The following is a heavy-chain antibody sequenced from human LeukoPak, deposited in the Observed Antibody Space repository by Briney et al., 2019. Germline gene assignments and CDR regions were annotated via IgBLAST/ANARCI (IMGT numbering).Heavy chain of an antibody. D-gene: IGHD5-12*01. V-gene: IGHV3-53*01. CDR2: IYSGGST. CDR3: ASYILDPDAFDI. CDR1: GFTVSSNY. J-gene: IGHJ3*02. Sequence: GGSLRLSCAASGFTVSSNYMSWVRQAPGKGLEWVSVIYSGGSTYYADSVKGRFTISRDNFKNTLYLQMNSLRAEDTATYYCASYILDPDAFDIWGQGTMVTVSS.